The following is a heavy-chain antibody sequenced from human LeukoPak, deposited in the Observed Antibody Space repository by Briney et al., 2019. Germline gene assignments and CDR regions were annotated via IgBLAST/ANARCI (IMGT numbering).Heavy chain of an antibody. V-gene: IGHV4-39*01. CDR3: ARLRRDYNWFDP. Sequence: KPSETLSLTCTVSGGSMSSSSYYWGWIRQPPGKGLEWIGNIYYSRSTYYNPSLKSRVTISVDTSKNQFSLKLSSVTAADTAVYYCARLRRDYNWFDPWGQGTLVTVSS. CDR1: GGSMSSSSYY. CDR2: IYYSRST. J-gene: IGHJ5*02. D-gene: IGHD1-1*01.